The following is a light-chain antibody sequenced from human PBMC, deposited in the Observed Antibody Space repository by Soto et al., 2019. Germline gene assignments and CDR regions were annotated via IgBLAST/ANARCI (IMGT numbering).Light chain of an antibody. CDR1: QSVTNSF. CDR3: QQYVSSPWA. Sequence: EIVLAQSPGTLSLSPGERATLSCTASQSVTNSFLAWYQQKPGQAPRLLIYGASRRATGIPDRFTGSGSGTDFTLTISRLEPEDFGVYYCQQYVSSPWAFGQGTKVEI. V-gene: IGKV3-20*01. CDR2: GAS. J-gene: IGKJ1*01.